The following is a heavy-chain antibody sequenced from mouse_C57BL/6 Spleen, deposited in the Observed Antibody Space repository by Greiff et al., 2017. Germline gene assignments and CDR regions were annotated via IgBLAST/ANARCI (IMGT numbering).Heavy chain of an antibody. CDR1: GFSLTSYG. J-gene: IGHJ3*01. Sequence: QVQLKESGPGLVQPSQSLSITCTVSGFSLTSYGVHWVRQSPGKGLEWLGVIWSGGSTDYNAAFISRLSISKDNSKSQVFFKMNSLQADDTAIYYCASTYSNYLAWFAYWGQGTLVTVSA. CDR2: IWSGGST. D-gene: IGHD2-5*01. CDR3: ASTYSNYLAWFAY. V-gene: IGHV2-2*01.